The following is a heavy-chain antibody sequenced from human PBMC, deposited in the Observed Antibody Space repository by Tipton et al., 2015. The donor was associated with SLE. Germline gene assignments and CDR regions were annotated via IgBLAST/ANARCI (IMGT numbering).Heavy chain of an antibody. J-gene: IGHJ4*02. CDR3: ARDRCSGGGCYFDF. CDR1: GGSFSGHY. CDR2: MYHSGST. D-gene: IGHD2-15*01. Sequence: TLSLTCAVYGGSFSGHYWSWIRQSPGKGLEWIGSMYHSGSTYYNPSLKSRVTMSVDTSKNQFSLKLSSVTAADTAVYYCARDRCSGGGCYFDFWGLGALVTVSS. V-gene: IGHV4-34*01.